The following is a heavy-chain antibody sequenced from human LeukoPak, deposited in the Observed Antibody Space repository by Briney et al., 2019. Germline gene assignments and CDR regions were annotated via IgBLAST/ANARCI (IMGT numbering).Heavy chain of an antibody. CDR1: GYTFTGYY. D-gene: IGHD1-7*01. Sequence: ASVKVSCKASGYTFTGYYMHWVRQAPGQGLEWMGWINPNSGGTNYAQKFQGRVTMTRDTSSSTAYMELSRLRSDDTAVYYCARLGITGTNSYYYYYMDVWGKGTTVTVSS. CDR3: ARLGITGTNSYYYYYMDV. J-gene: IGHJ6*03. V-gene: IGHV1-2*02. CDR2: INPNSGGT.